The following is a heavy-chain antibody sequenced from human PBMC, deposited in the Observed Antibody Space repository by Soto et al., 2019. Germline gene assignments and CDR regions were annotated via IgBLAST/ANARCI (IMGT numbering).Heavy chain of an antibody. D-gene: IGHD3-22*01. Sequence: SETLSLTCTVSGGSISSYYWSWIRQPPGKGLEWIGYIYYSGSTNYNPSLKSRVTISVDTSKNQFSLKLSSVTAADTAVYYCARHLGYDSSGYYRNYFDPWGQGTLVTVSS. J-gene: IGHJ5*02. CDR2: IYYSGST. V-gene: IGHV4-59*08. CDR3: ARHLGYDSSGYYRNYFDP. CDR1: GGSISSYY.